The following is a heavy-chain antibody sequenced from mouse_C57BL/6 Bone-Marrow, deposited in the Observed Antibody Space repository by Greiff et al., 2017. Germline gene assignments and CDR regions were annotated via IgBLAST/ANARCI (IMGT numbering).Heavy chain of an antibody. CDR1: GFTFSDYG. Sequence: EVKLMESGGGLVQPGGSLKLSCAASGFTFSDYGMAWVRQAPRKGPEWVAFISNLAYSIYYADTVTGRFTISRENAKNTLYLEMCSLRSEDTAMYYCARHHDYDERYYAMDYWGQGTSVTVSS. D-gene: IGHD2-4*01. CDR2: ISNLAYSI. J-gene: IGHJ4*01. CDR3: ARHHDYDERYYAMDY. V-gene: IGHV5-15*01.